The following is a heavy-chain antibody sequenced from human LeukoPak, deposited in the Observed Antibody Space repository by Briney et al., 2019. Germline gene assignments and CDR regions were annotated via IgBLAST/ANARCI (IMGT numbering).Heavy chain of an antibody. Sequence: GGSLRLSCAASGFTFSSYSMNWVRQAPGKGLEWVSYISSSSSTIYYADPVKGRFTISRDNAKNSLYLQMNSLRAEDTAVYYCAELGITMIGGVWGKGTTVTISS. CDR2: ISSSSSTI. CDR1: GFTFSSYS. J-gene: IGHJ6*04. D-gene: IGHD3-10*02. V-gene: IGHV3-48*04. CDR3: AELGITMIGGV.